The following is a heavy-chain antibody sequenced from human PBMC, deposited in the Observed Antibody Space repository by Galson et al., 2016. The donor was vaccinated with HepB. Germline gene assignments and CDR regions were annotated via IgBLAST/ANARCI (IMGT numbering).Heavy chain of an antibody. CDR3: HVWFGESRYGVDV. CDR2: IISDGSKT. V-gene: IGHV3-74*01. J-gene: IGHJ6*02. Sequence: SLRLSCAASGFTSSSYWMHWARQAPGKGLVWVSRIISDGSKTTYADSVKGRFTISRDNAKNTLSLQMNSLRVEDTAVYYCHVWFGESRYGVDVWGQGTTVTVSS. D-gene: IGHD3-10*01. CDR1: GFTSSSYW.